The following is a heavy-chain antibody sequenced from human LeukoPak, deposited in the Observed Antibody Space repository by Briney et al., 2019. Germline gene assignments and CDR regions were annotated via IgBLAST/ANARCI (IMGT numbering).Heavy chain of an antibody. V-gene: IGHV4-38-2*02. Sequence: PSETLSLTCTVSGYSISSGYYRGWIRQPPGKGLEWIGSIYHSGSTYYNPSLKSRVTISVDTSKNQSSLKLSSVTAADTAVYYCARDPGRYYYYMDVWGKGTTVTVSS. CDR3: ARDPGRYYYYMDV. CDR2: IYHSGST. D-gene: IGHD1-14*01. CDR1: GYSISSGYY. J-gene: IGHJ6*03.